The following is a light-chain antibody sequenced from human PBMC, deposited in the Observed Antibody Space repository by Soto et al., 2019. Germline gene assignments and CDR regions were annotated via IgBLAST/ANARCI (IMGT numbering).Light chain of an antibody. Sequence: EIVLTQSPGTLSLSPGERATLSCRASQSVRSSYLAWYQQKPGQPPRLLIYDASNRATGVPDRFSGSGSGTEFTLAISRLEPEDFAVYYCQQYGGSPTFGLGTKVEIK. CDR1: QSVRSSY. V-gene: IGKV3-20*01. CDR3: QQYGGSPT. CDR2: DAS. J-gene: IGKJ1*01.